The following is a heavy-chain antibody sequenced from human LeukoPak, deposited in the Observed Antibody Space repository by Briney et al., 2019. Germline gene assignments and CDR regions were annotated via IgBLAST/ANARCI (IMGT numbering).Heavy chain of an antibody. D-gene: IGHD6-13*01. CDR2: IYYSGST. J-gene: IGHJ4*02. CDR1: GGSISSSSYH. CDR3: ARDPEYLAAEGDY. V-gene: IGHV4-39*07. Sequence: SETLSLTRTVSGGSISSSSYHGRWIRQPPGKGLVWIGSIYYSGSTYYNPSLKSRVTITVDTSKNQLSLKLSSVTAADTAVDYCARDPEYLAAEGDYWGQGTLVTVSS.